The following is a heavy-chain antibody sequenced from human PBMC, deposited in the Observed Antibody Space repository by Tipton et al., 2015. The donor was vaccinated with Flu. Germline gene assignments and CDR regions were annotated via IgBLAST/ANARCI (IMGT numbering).Heavy chain of an antibody. CDR2: IHSTGNT. CDR3: ARHTGDSVRGVIDY. Sequence: LRLSCSVSGDSIGSRYYWGWIRQPPGKGLEWIGNIHSTGNTYHNPSLKSRVSISVDTSKNQFSLRLRSVTAADTAVYYCARHTGDSVRGVIDYWGQGTLVTVSS. V-gene: IGHV4-38-2*01. J-gene: IGHJ4*02. CDR1: GDSIGSRYY. D-gene: IGHD3-10*02.